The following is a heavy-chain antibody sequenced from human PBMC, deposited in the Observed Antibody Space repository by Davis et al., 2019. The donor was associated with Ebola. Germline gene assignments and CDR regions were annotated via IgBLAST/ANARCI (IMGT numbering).Heavy chain of an antibody. CDR1: GDTVTRHW. V-gene: IGHV1-46*03. D-gene: IGHD5-12*01. J-gene: IGHJ3*02. CDR2: INPNDGRT. Sequence: AASVKVSCKTSGDTVTRHWMHWLRQAPGQGLEWMGMINPNDGRTIYAQKFQGRVTVTRDTSTTTVYMDLSSLRSEDTALYYCTTPGGQDSGYDVFDIWGQGTMVTVSS. CDR3: TTPGGQDSGYDVFDI.